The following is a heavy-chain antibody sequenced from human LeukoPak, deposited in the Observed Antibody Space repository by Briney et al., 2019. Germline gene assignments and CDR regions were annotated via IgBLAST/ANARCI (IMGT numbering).Heavy chain of an antibody. V-gene: IGHV4-34*01. Sequence: SETLSLACAVYGGSFSGYYWNWIRQPPGKGLEWIGEINHSGSTNYNSSLKSRVTISVDTSKNQFSLKLSSVTAADTAVYYCARGRITMVRGAPLWFDPWGQGTLVTVSS. D-gene: IGHD3-10*01. CDR1: GGSFSGYY. J-gene: IGHJ5*02. CDR3: ARGRITMVRGAPLWFDP. CDR2: INHSGST.